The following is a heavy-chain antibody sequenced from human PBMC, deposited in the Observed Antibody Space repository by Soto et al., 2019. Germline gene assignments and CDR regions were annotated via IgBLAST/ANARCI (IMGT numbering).Heavy chain of an antibody. J-gene: IGHJ1*01. D-gene: IGHD6-19*01. CDR3: ATLARQWLVEIWTHAEYFQH. Sequence: ASVKVSCKVSGYTLTELSMHWVRQAPGKGLEWMGGFDPEDGETIYAQKFQGRVTMTEDTSTDTAYMGLSSLRSEDTAVYYCATLARQWLVEIWTHAEYFQHWGQGTLVTVSS. CDR2: FDPEDGET. V-gene: IGHV1-24*01. CDR1: GYTLTELS.